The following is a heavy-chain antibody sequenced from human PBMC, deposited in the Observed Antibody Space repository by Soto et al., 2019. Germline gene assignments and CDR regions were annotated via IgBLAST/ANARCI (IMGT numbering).Heavy chain of an antibody. CDR3: ARRGSPYSRATY. CDR1: GYTFTDYW. J-gene: IGHJ4*01. D-gene: IGHD2-21*01. Sequence: GESLKISCKTSGYTFTDYWIGWVRQRPGKGLEWMGIFYPRDSDPKYSPSFQGRVAISADKSIATAYLQWKSLKASDTAMYYCARRGSPYSRATYWGHGTLVTVSS. V-gene: IGHV5-51*01. CDR2: FYPRDSDP.